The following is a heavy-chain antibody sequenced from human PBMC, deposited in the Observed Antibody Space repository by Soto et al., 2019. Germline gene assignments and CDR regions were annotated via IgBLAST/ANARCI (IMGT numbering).Heavy chain of an antibody. CDR1: GGSISSYY. V-gene: IGHV4-59*01. CDR2: IYYSGST. CDR3: ARAVLPATAPFDY. J-gene: IGHJ4*02. D-gene: IGHD2-2*01. Sequence: QMQLQESGPRLVKPSETLSLTCIVSGGSISSYYWSWIRQPPGKGLEWIGYIYYSGSTNYNPSLKSRVTISVYTSKNQFSLKLSSVTAADTAVYYCARAVLPATAPFDYWGQGTLVTVSS.